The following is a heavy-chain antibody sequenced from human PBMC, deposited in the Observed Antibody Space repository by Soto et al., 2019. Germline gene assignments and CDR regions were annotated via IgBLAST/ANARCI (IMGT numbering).Heavy chain of an antibody. CDR2: IYPGDSDT. V-gene: IGHV5-51*01. CDR1: GYSFTSYW. CDR3: ARHRPYCDYPAAEYYFDY. Sequence: GESLKISCKGSGYSFTSYWIGWVRQMPGKGLEWMGIIYPGDSDTRYSPSFQGQVTISADKSISTAYLQWSSLKASDTAMYYCARHRPYCDYPAAEYYFDYWGRGTLVTVSS. J-gene: IGHJ4*02. D-gene: IGHD4-17*01.